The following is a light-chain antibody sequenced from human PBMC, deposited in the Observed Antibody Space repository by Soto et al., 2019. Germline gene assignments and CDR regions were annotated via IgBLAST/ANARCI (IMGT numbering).Light chain of an antibody. CDR2: DAS. J-gene: IGKJ4*01. Sequence: IQLTQSASSLSASVGDRVTITCQASQDISNYLNWYQQKPGKAPKLLIYDASNLETGVPSRFSGSGSGTDFTFTISSLQPEDIATYYCQQYDNPALTFGGGTKVDIK. V-gene: IGKV1-33*01. CDR3: QQYDNPALT. CDR1: QDISNY.